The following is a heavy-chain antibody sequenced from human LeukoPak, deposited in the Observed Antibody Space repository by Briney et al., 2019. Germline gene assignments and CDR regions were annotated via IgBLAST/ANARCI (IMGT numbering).Heavy chain of an antibody. V-gene: IGHV3-33*01. Sequence: GGSLRLSCAASGFTFSSYGMHWVRQAPGKGLEWVAFIWYDGSNKYYADSAKGRFTISRDNSKNTLYLQMNSLRAEDTAVYYCARDTLSLVAAAGTVDYWGQGTLVTFSS. CDR1: GFTFSSYG. CDR3: ARDTLSLVAAAGTVDY. D-gene: IGHD6-13*01. CDR2: IWYDGSNK. J-gene: IGHJ4*02.